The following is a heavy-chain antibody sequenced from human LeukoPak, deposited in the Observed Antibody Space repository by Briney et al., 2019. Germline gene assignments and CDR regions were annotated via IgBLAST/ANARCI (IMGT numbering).Heavy chain of an antibody. J-gene: IGHJ4*02. D-gene: IGHD3-22*01. Sequence: GGSLRLSCAASGFTVSSNYMSWVRQAPGKGLEWVSVIYSGGSTYYADSVKGRFTISRDNSKNTLYLQMNSLRAEDTAVYYCARAIGYDRSGYYYGTRAIHYYFDYWGQGTLVTVSS. CDR3: ARAIGYDRSGYYYGTRAIHYYFDY. CDR1: GFTVSSNY. V-gene: IGHV3-53*01. CDR2: IYSGGST.